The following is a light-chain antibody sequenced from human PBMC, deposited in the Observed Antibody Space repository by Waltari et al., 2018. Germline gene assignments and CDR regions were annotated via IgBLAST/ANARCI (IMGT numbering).Light chain of an antibody. CDR1: QSVSRP. CDR3: QHYVNLPVT. Sequence: EIVLTQSPGTLSLSPGERATISCRASQSVSRPLAWYQQKPGQAPRLLIYAASTRATGVPDRFSGSGSGTDFSLTISRLDPEDFAVYYCQHYVNLPVTFGQGTKVEI. V-gene: IGKV3-20*01. J-gene: IGKJ1*01. CDR2: AAS.